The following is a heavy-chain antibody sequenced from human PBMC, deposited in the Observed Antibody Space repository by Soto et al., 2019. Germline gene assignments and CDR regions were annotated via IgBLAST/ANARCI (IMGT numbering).Heavy chain of an antibody. CDR2: IYPGDSDT. CDR1: GYTFTSYW. J-gene: IGHJ6*02. CDR3: ARGDRYNWNYRSTYYYYGMDV. D-gene: IGHD1-7*01. Sequence: GESLKISCKGSGYTFTSYWISWVRQMPGEGLEWMGAIYPGDSDTRYSPSFQGQVTISADKSISTAYLQWSSLKASDTAMYYCARGDRYNWNYRSTYYYYGMDVWGQGTTVTVSS. V-gene: IGHV5-51*01.